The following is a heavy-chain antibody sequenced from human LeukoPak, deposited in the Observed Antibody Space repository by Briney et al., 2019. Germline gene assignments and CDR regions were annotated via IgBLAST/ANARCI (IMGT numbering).Heavy chain of an antibody. CDR2: IWYGGSHT. CDR3: VRGGYCSGTSCAHYDGMDV. D-gene: IGHD2-2*01. V-gene: IGHV3-33*01. J-gene: IGHJ6*02. Sequence: GGSLRLSCAASGFSFSSYGMRWVRQAPGKGLEWVGDIWYGGSHTYYADSVKGRFTISRDNSMNTLYMQMSSLRGEDAAVYYCVRGGYCSGTSCAHYDGMDVWGQGTTVTVSS. CDR1: GFSFSSYG.